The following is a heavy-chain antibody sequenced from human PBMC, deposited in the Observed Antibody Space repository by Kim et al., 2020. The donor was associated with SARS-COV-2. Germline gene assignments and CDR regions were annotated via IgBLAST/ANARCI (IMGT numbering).Heavy chain of an antibody. CDR3: ARDMGYCSGGFCYRVGFDA. Sequence: ASVKVSCKASGYNFTDHFIHWVRQAPGQGLEWMGIINPRGGSTGNAQRFQGRVTMTRDSSTFTVHMELSSLTSEDTAIYYCARDMGYCSGGFCYRVGFDAWGQGSLVTVSS. CDR1: GYNFTDHF. CDR2: INPRGGST. D-gene: IGHD2-15*01. V-gene: IGHV1-46*01. J-gene: IGHJ5*02.